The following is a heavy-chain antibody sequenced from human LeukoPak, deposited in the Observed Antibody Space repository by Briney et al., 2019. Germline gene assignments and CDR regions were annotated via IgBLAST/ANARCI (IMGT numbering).Heavy chain of an antibody. D-gene: IGHD6-13*01. CDR3: ARATSSSWYDILAYGFDY. CDR2: INPNSGGT. Sequence: ASVKVSCKASGYTFTGYYMHWVRQAPGQGLEWMGWINPNSGGTNYAQKFQGRVTMTRNTSISTAYMELSSLRSEDAAVYYCARATSSSWYDILAYGFDYWGQGTLVTVSS. J-gene: IGHJ4*02. CDR1: GYTFTGYY. V-gene: IGHV1-2*02.